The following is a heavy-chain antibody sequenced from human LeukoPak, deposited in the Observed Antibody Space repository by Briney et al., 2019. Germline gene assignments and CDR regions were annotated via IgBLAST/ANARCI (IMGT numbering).Heavy chain of an antibody. V-gene: IGHV4-30-2*01. CDR1: GGSISSGGYS. Sequence: SQTLSLTCSVSGGSISSGGYSWNWIRQPPGKGLEWIGYIHSSGTAYYNPSLKSRVTISLDRSKNQFSLNLTSVTAADTAVYYCARETPLRYFDPWGQGTLVTVSS. J-gene: IGHJ5*02. CDR3: ARETPLRYFDP. CDR2: IHSSGTA. D-gene: IGHD3-9*01.